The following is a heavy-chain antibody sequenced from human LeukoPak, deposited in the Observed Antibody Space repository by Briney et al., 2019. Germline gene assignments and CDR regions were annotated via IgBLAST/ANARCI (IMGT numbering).Heavy chain of an antibody. V-gene: IGHV4-39*01. CDR1: GGSISSSSYY. J-gene: IGHJ5*02. Sequence: SETLSLTCTVSGGSISSSSYYWGWIRQPPGKGLEWIGSIYYSGSTYYNPSLKSRVTISVDTSKHQFSLKLSSVTAADTAVYYCARHGAPGRLYYDFWSGYSDWFDPWGQGTLVTVSS. D-gene: IGHD3-3*01. CDR3: ARHGAPGRLYYDFWSGYSDWFDP. CDR2: IYYSGST.